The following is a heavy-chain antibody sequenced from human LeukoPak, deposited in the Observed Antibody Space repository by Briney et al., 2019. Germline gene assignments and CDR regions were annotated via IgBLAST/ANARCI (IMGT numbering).Heavy chain of an antibody. CDR1: GYTFTSYG. CDR3: ARAIMGRYCSSTSCLTFDY. Sequence: ASVKVSCKASGYTFTSYGISWVRQAPGQGLEWMGWISAYNGNTNYAQKLQGRVTMTTDTSTSTAYMELRSLRSDDTAVYYCARAIMGRYCSSTSCLTFDYWGQGTLVTVSS. V-gene: IGHV1-18*01. J-gene: IGHJ4*02. CDR2: ISAYNGNT. D-gene: IGHD2-2*01.